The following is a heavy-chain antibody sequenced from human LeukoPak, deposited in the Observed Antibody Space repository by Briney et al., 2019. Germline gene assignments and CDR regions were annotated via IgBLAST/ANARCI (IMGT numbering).Heavy chain of an antibody. J-gene: IGHJ4*02. Sequence: GGSLRLSCADSGFTFRDDWMRWVRQAPGKGLEWVANIKQEGNEKNYLDSVKGRFTISRDNARNSLYLQMNRLRADDTAVYYCARDGGGPLDWGQGTLVTVPS. V-gene: IGHV3-7*01. CDR3: ARDGGGPLD. CDR2: IKQEGNEK. CDR1: GFTFRDDW. D-gene: IGHD6-25*01.